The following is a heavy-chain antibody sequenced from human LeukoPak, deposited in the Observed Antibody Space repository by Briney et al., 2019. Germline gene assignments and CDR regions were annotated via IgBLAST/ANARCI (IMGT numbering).Heavy chain of an antibody. CDR3: ARDRGYGGYGGDDY. J-gene: IGHJ4*02. CDR1: GYTFTSYD. CDR2: MNPNSGNT. V-gene: IGHV1-8*01. D-gene: IGHD5-12*01. Sequence: ASVKVSCTASGYTFTSYDINWVRQATGQGLEWMGWMNPNSGNTGYAQKFQGRVTMTRNTSISTAYMELSRLRSDDTAVYYCARDRGYGGYGGDDYWGQRTLVTVSS.